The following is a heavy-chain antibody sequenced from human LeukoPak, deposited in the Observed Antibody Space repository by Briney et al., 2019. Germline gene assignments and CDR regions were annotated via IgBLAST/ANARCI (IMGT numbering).Heavy chain of an antibody. D-gene: IGHD3-22*01. CDR1: GGTFSSYA. V-gene: IGHV1-69*13. Sequence: ASVKVSCKASGGTFSSYAISCVRQAPGQGLGWMGGIIPIFGTANYAQKFQGRVTITADESTSTAYMELSSLRSEDTAVYYCARGYYDSSGYYSYYFDYWGQGTLVTVSS. CDR2: IIPIFGTA. J-gene: IGHJ4*02. CDR3: ARGYYDSSGYYSYYFDY.